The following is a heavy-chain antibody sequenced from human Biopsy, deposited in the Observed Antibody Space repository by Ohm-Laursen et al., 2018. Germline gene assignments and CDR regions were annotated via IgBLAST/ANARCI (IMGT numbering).Heavy chain of an antibody. D-gene: IGHD3-10*01. CDR1: GFDFSDYS. Sequence: SLRLSCAASGFDFSDYSMSWVRQAPGKGLEWVSSVTTTSSYIYYADSVKGRFTISRDNAKNSLYLQMNSLRAEDTAVYYCARDTGTMVRGVLYQWGQGTQVTVSS. J-gene: IGHJ4*02. V-gene: IGHV3-21*01. CDR3: ARDTGTMVRGVLYQ. CDR2: VTTTSSYI.